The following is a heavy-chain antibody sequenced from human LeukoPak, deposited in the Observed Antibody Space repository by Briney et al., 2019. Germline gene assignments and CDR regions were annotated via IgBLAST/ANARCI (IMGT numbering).Heavy chain of an antibody. J-gene: IGHJ4*02. CDR2: ISAYNGNT. Sequence: ASVKVSCKASGGTFSSYAISWVRQAPGQGLEWMGWISAYNGNTKYAQKLQGRVTMTTDTSTSTAYMELRSLRSDDTAVYYCARDVRGIVGMDYFDYWGQGTLVTVSS. CDR1: GGTFSSYA. D-gene: IGHD3-22*01. CDR3: ARDVRGIVGMDYFDY. V-gene: IGHV1-18*01.